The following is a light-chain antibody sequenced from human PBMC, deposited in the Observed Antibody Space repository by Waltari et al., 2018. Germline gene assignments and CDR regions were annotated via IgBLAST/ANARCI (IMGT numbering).Light chain of an antibody. J-gene: IGKJ1*01. CDR1: QSVSSA. V-gene: IGKV3-20*01. CDR2: GTS. Sequence: IVLTQSPGTLSLSPGARATLSCRASQSVSSALAWYQQKPGQAPKLLIYGTSTRATGIPDRFTGSGSGTDFSLTISSLEPEDFAIYFCQHYVRLPATFGQGTKVEIK. CDR3: QHYVRLPAT.